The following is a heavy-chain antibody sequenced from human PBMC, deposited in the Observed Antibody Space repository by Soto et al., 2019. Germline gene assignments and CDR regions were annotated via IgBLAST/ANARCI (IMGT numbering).Heavy chain of an antibody. CDR3: ARKGGYGSASYSYGMDL. J-gene: IGHJ6*02. D-gene: IGHD3-10*01. Sequence: PSGPLSLTCTVSGSSITTYCWSWIRQSAGKGLEGNGRIYTSGSTNYNPSLKSRVTMSVDTSKNQYSLKLSSVTAADTAVYYCARKGGYGSASYSYGMDLRGQGTTVTV. CDR2: IYTSGST. V-gene: IGHV4-4*07. CDR1: GSSITTYC.